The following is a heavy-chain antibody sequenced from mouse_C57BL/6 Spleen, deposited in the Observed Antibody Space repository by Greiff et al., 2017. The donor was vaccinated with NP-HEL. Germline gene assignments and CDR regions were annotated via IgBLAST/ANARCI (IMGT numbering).Heavy chain of an antibody. CDR1: GYTFTDYY. Sequence: VKLVESGPELVKPGASVKISCKASGYTFTDYYINWVKQRPGQGLEWIGWIFPGGGSTYYNEKLKGKATLTVDKSSSTAYMLLSSLTSEDSAVYFCARGGSSPHYYAMDYWGQGTSVTVSS. J-gene: IGHJ4*01. V-gene: IGHV1-75*01. CDR2: IFPGGGST. CDR3: ARGGSSPHYYAMDY. D-gene: IGHD1-1*01.